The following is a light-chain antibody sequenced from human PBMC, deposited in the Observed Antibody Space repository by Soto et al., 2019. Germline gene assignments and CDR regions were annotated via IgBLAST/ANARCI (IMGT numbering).Light chain of an antibody. CDR2: RNN. J-gene: IGLJ1*01. CDR1: SSHIGSNY. CDR3: AAWDDGLSGYV. Sequence: QSVLTDPASGCGTRGRRVTISCSGSSSHIGSNYVYWYQQLPGTAPKLLIYRNNQRPSGVPDRFSGSKSGTSASLAISGLRSEDEADYYCAAWDDGLSGYVFGTGSKGTV. V-gene: IGLV1-47*01.